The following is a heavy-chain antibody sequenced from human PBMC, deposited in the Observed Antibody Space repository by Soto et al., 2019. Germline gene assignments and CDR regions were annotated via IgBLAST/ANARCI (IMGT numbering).Heavy chain of an antibody. V-gene: IGHV4-30-4*01. D-gene: IGHD3-3*01. CDR1: GGSISSGDYY. Sequence: SETLSLTCPVSGGSISSGDYYWSWIRQPPGKGLEWIGYIYYSGSTYYNPSLKSRVTISVDTSKNQFSLKLSSVTAADTAVYYCAGTSITIFGVVPGYFDYWGQGTLVTVSS. CDR2: IYYSGST. CDR3: AGTSITIFGVVPGYFDY. J-gene: IGHJ4*02.